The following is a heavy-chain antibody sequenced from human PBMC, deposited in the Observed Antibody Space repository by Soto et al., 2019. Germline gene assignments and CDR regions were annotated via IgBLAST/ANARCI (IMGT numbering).Heavy chain of an antibody. CDR2: ISSNGGST. Sequence: GGSLRLSCSASGFTFSSYAMHWVRQAPGKGLEYVSAISSNGGSTYYADSVKGRFTISRDNSKNTLYLQMSSLRAEDTAVYYCVKDHYVGGPSGSYYGEFDYWGQGTLVTVSS. V-gene: IGHV3-64D*08. D-gene: IGHD1-26*01. CDR3: VKDHYVGGPSGSYYGEFDY. CDR1: GFTFSSYA. J-gene: IGHJ4*02.